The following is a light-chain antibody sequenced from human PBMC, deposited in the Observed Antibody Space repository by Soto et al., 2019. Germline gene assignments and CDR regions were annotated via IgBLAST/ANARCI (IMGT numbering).Light chain of an antibody. V-gene: IGLV2-14*01. Sequence: SVLTQPASVSGSPGQSITISCTGTSSDVGAYNYGSWYQQYPGEAPKVIIYDVSHRPAGVSNRFSGSKSGNTASLTISGLQTQDEADYYCSSYTSATTYVFGTGTKVTVL. CDR3: SSYTSATTYV. J-gene: IGLJ1*01. CDR1: SSDVGAYNY. CDR2: DVS.